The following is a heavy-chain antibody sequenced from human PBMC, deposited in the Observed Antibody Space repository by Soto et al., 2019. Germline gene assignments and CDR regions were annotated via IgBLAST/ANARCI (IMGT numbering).Heavy chain of an antibody. CDR2: IYHSGST. V-gene: IGHV4-61*01. J-gene: IGHJ4*02. CDR3: ARDAIRGSAAMKTY. CDR1: GGSVRDGSYY. Sequence: SETLSLTCTVSGGSVRDGSYYWAWLRRPPGKGLEWIGHIYHSGSTIYNPSLKSRVTISIDTSKSQFSLILSSVSAADTAVYYCARDAIRGSAAMKTYWGLGTLVTVSS.